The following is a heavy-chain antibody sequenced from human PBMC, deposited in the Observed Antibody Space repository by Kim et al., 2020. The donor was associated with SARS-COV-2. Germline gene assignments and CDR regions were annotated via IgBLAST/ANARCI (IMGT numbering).Heavy chain of an antibody. D-gene: IGHD4-17*01. Sequence: ASVKVSCKASGYTFKTYSIHGLRQAPGQTLEWMGWVNAANDQTKYSQKFQGRITISRDTSANTAYMELRSLTTKDTAFYYCVRDMNPTDYDYWGQGPLVTISS. CDR1: GYTFKTYS. V-gene: IGHV1-3*01. J-gene: IGHJ4*02. CDR2: VNAANDQT. CDR3: VRDMNPTDYDY.